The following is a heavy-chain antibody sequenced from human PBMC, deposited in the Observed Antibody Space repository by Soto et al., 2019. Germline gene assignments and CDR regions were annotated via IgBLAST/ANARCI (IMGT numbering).Heavy chain of an antibody. CDR1: GFTLSSYW. V-gene: IGHV3-74*03. CDR3: GRCTSTSCHLGSDY. J-gene: IGHJ4*02. CDR2: INTDGSST. Sequence: EVQLEESGGGLVQPGGSLRLSCAASGFTLSSYWMHWVRQAPGKGLAWVSRINTDGSSTMYADSVKGRFTISRDNAKNRLYLQMNSLRADDTAVYYCGRCTSTSCHLGSDYWGQGTLVTVSS. D-gene: IGHD2-2*01.